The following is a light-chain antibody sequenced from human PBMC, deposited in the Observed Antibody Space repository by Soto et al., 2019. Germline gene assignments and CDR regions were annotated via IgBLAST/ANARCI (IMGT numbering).Light chain of an antibody. CDR2: DSS. CDR3: QQRSNSPRT. Sequence: EIVLTQSPVTVSLSPGERATLSCRASQDISSYLAWYQQKPGQAPRLLIYDSSNRATGIPARFSGSGSGTDFTLTISSLEPEDFAIYYCQQRSNSPRTFGQGTKLEIK. CDR1: QDISSY. V-gene: IGKV3-11*01. J-gene: IGKJ2*01.